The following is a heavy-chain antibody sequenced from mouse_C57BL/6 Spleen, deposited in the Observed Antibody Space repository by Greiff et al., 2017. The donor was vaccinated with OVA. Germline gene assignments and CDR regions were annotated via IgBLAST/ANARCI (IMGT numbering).Heavy chain of an antibody. CDR3: AREAYYSNCPFAY. CDR1: GFTFSSYA. CDR2: ISDGGSYT. Sequence: EVQVVESGGGLVKPGGSLKLSCAASGFTFSSYAMSWVRQTPEKRLEWVATISDGGSYTYYPDNVKGRFTISRDNAKNNLYLQMSHLKSEDTAMYYCAREAYYSNCPFAYWGQGTLVTVSA. V-gene: IGHV5-4*01. J-gene: IGHJ3*01. D-gene: IGHD2-5*01.